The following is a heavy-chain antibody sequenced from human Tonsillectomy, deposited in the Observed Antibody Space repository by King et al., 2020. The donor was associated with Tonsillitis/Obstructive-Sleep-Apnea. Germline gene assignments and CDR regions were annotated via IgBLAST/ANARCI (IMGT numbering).Heavy chain of an antibody. Sequence: VQLVESGGGLVQPGGSLRLSCAASGFTFSSYAMSWVRQAPGMGLEWVSSISSSSSYIYYADSVKGRFTISRDNAKNSLYLQMNSLRAEDTAVYYCARELTGEQGYFDYWGQGTLVTVSS. V-gene: IGHV3-21*01. CDR3: ARELTGEQGYFDY. J-gene: IGHJ4*02. D-gene: IGHD7-27*01. CDR1: GFTFSSYA. CDR2: ISSSSSYI.